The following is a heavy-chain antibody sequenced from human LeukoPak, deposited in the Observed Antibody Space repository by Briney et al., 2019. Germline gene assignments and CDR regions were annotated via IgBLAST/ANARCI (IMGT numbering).Heavy chain of an antibody. Sequence: PGGSLRLSCAASGFTFSSYSMNWARQAPGKGLEWVSSISSSSSYIYYADSVKGRFTISRDNAKNSLYLQMNSLRAEDTAVYYCAREDPFGSSLGEDIWGQGTMVTVSS. D-gene: IGHD6-13*01. CDR2: ISSSSSYI. J-gene: IGHJ3*02. V-gene: IGHV3-21*01. CDR3: AREDPFGSSLGEDI. CDR1: GFTFSSYS.